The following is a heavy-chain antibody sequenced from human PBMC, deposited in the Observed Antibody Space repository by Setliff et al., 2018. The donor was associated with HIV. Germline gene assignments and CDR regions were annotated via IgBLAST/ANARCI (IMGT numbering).Heavy chain of an antibody. Sequence: ASVKVSCKTSGYTFSDYDVAWVRQAPGQGPEWMGWISGYSGHTSYAQNFQGRVTTTTDTSMNTAYLELRGLRSDDTAIYYCAREHGTSWPYFDFWGQGTLVTVSS. V-gene: IGHV1-18*01. CDR3: AREHGTSWPYFDF. CDR2: ISGYSGHT. J-gene: IGHJ4*02. CDR1: GYTFSDYD.